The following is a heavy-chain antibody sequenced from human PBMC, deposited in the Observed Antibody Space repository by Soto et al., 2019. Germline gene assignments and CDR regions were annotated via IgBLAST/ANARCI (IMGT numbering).Heavy chain of an antibody. CDR2: IYYSGST. CDR3: AREGARYYDILTGYWPSYYYYGMDV. CDR1: GGSISSGGYY. V-gene: IGHV4-31*03. Sequence: QVQLQESGPGLVKTSQTLSLTCTVSGGSISSGGYYWSWIRQHPGKGLEWIGYIYYSGSTYYNPSLKSRVTISVDTSKNQFSLKLSSVTAADTAVYYCAREGARYYDILTGYWPSYYYYGMDVW. J-gene: IGHJ6*01. D-gene: IGHD3-9*01.